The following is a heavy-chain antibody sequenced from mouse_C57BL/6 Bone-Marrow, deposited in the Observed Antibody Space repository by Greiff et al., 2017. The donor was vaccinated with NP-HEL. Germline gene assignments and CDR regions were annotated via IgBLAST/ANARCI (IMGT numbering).Heavy chain of an antibody. CDR2: IAPNSGGT. V-gene: IGHV1-72*01. Sequence: QVQLQQPGADLVKPGASVKLSCKASGYTFTSYWMHWVKQRPGRGLEWIGRIAPNSGGTKFNEKFKTKATLTVDKPSSTAYMQLSSLTSEDSAVYYCARYYYGSRGWYFDVGGTGTTVTVSA. CDR3: ARYYYGSRGWYFDV. D-gene: IGHD1-1*01. CDR1: GYTFTSYW. J-gene: IGHJ1*03.